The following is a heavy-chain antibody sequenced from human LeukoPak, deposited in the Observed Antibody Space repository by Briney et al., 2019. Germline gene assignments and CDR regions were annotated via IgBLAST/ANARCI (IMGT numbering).Heavy chain of an antibody. CDR1: GYTFSSYD. CDR2: IWHDGNKK. Sequence: GGSLRLSCAASGYTFSSYDMHCVRQPPGKGLEWVDVIWHDGNKKYYAESVKSRFNISRDNSKNTMYLQINRLRAEETAVYYCARGGRGYGTWKDYFDYWGQGTLVTVSS. CDR3: ARGGRGYGTWKDYFDY. D-gene: IGHD1-1*01. J-gene: IGHJ4*02. V-gene: IGHV3-33*01.